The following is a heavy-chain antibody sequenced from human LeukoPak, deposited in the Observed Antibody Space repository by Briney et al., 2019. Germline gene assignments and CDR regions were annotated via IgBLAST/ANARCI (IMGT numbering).Heavy chain of an antibody. V-gene: IGHV4-38-2*01. CDR3: ARLYCSSTSCYRWDAFDI. Sequence: SETLSLTCAVSGYSISSGYYWGWIRQPPGKGLEWIGSFYHSGSTYYNPSLKSRVTISVDTSKNQFSLKLSSVTAADTAVYYCARLYCSSTSCYRWDAFDIWGQGTMVTVSS. J-gene: IGHJ3*02. CDR1: GYSISSGYY. CDR2: FYHSGST. D-gene: IGHD2-2*01.